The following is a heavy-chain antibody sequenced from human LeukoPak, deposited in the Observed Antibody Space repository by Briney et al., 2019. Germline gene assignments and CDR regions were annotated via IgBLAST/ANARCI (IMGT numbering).Heavy chain of an antibody. V-gene: IGHV4-34*01. CDR1: GGSFSGYY. J-gene: IGHJ6*04. CDR3: ARYDYYYYYGMDV. Sequence: SETLSLTCAVYGGSFSGYYWSWIRQPPGKGLEWIGEINHSGSTNYNPSLKSRVTISADTSKNQFSLKLSSVTAADTAVYYCARYDYYYYYGMDVWGKGTTVTVSS. CDR2: INHSGST. D-gene: IGHD5-12*01.